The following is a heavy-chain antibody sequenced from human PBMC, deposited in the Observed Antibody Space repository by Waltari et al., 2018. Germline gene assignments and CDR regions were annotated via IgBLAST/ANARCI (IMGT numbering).Heavy chain of an antibody. CDR1: GFTVSSNY. V-gene: IGHV3-53*01. J-gene: IGHJ4*02. CDR3: ARDFGGYMNY. D-gene: IGHD5-12*01. CDR2: IYSGGIT. Sequence: EVQLVESGGGLIQPGGSLRLSCAVSGFTVSSNYMTWVRQAPGKGVGGGVVIYSGGITYYADSVKGRFTISRDNSKNTLYVQMNSLRGEDTAVYYCARDFGGYMNYWGQGTLVTVSS.